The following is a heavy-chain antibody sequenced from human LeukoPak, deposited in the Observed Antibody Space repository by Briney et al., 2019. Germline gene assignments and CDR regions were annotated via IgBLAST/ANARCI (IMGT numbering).Heavy chain of an antibody. V-gene: IGHV4-59*01. CDR3: SRERDSGSTFDN. CDR2: IYYSGTT. J-gene: IGHJ4*02. CDR1: GGSISNYY. D-gene: IGHD1-26*01. Sequence: KPSETLSLTCTVSGGSISNYYWGWIRQPPGKGLEWIGYIYYSGTTKYNPSLKSRVTISVDMSMNQFSLKLRSVTAADPAVYYCSRERDSGSTFDNWGQGTLVTVSS.